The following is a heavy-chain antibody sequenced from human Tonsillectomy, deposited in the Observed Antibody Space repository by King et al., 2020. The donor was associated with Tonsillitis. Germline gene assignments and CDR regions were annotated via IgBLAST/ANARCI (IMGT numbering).Heavy chain of an antibody. Sequence: TLKESGPVLVKPTETLTLTCTVSGFSLSNARMGVSWIRQPPGKALEWLAHIFSNDEKSYSTSLKSRLTISKDTSRSQVVLTMTNMDPVDTATYYCARIRPLTNPLYDYVWGSYRYMYYFDYWGQGTLVTVSS. CDR3: ARIRPLTNPLYDYVWGSYRYMYYFDY. CDR1: GFSLSNARMG. J-gene: IGHJ4*02. V-gene: IGHV2-26*01. D-gene: IGHD3-16*02. CDR2: IFSNDEK.